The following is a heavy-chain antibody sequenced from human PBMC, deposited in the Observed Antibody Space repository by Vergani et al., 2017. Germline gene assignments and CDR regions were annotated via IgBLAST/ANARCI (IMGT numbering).Heavy chain of an antibody. J-gene: IGHJ6*03. CDR2: IYHTGRP. CDR1: GGSFTSYH. CDR3: ARVNTETNGHLYYYYYMDV. Sequence: QVQLQQWGGGLLKPSETLSLTCVVNGGSFTSYHWTWIRQSPGEVQGWVGDIYHTGRPDYNPSLKSRHTMSVDKSRNQFSLTLNSVTATDTAIYFCARVNTETNGHLYYYYYMDVWGQGTAVTVS. D-gene: IGHD4-11*01. V-gene: IGHV4-34*01.